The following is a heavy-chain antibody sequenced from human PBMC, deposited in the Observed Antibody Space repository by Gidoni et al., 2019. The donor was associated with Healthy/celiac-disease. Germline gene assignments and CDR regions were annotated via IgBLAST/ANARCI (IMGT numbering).Heavy chain of an antibody. CDR2: ISSSSSYI. Sequence: EVQLVESGGGLVKPGGSLRLSCAASGFTFSSYRMNWVRQAPGKGLEWVSAISSSSSYIYYADSVKGRFTISRDNAKNSLYLQMNSLRAEDTAVYYCAREGDVLRYFDWLSYYFDYWGQGTLVTVSS. D-gene: IGHD3-9*01. CDR3: AREGDVLRYFDWLSYYFDY. V-gene: IGHV3-21*01. J-gene: IGHJ4*02. CDR1: GFTFSSYR.